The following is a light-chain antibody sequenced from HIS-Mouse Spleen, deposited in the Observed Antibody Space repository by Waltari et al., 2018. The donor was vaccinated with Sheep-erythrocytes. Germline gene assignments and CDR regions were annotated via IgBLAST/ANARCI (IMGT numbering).Light chain of an antibody. CDR3: CSYAGSSTWV. CDR2: EGS. Sequence: QSALTQPASVSGSPGQSIIISCPGTSSHVGVSNLVSWYQQHPGKAPKLMIYEGSKRPSGVSNRFSGSKSGNTASLTISGLQAEDEADYYCCSYAGSSTWVFGGGTKLTVL. J-gene: IGLJ3*02. V-gene: IGLV2-23*01. CDR1: SSHVGVSNL.